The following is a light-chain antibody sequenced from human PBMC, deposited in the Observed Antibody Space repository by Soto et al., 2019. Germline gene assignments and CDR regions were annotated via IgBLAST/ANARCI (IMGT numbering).Light chain of an antibody. Sequence: QSVLTQPPSASGTPGQSVTISCSGSSSNIGDNTVNWYQQPPGTAPKLLIYSNDQRSSGVPDRFSGSKSGTSASLAISGLQSEDEADYYCAVWDDSLDGVVFGGGTKLTVL. V-gene: IGLV1-44*01. J-gene: IGLJ2*01. CDR3: AVWDDSLDGVV. CDR1: SSNIGDNT. CDR2: SND.